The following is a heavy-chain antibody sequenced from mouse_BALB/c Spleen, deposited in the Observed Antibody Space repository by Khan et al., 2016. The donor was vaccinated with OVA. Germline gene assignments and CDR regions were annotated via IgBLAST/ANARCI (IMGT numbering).Heavy chain of an antibody. Sequence: QVQLQQPGPELQKPGETVKISCKASGYTFTNYGMNWVKQVPGKGLKWMGWINTHTGEATYADDFKGRFALSLETSASTAYLQINSLKNEDTATYFCARPPYFSYVMVYWGQGTSVTVSS. CDR3: ARPPYFSYVMVY. J-gene: IGHJ4*01. CDR2: INTHTGEA. D-gene: IGHD2-10*01. V-gene: IGHV9-3-1*01. CDR1: GYTFTNYG.